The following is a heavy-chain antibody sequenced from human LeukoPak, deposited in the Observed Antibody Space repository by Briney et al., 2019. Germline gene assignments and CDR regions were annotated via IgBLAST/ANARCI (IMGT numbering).Heavy chain of an antibody. J-gene: IGHJ4*02. D-gene: IGHD3-22*01. CDR2: IIPIFGTA. V-gene: IGHV1-69*06. Sequence: ALAKVSCKASGGTFSSYAISWVRQAPGQGLEWMGGIIPIFGTANYAQKFQGRVTITADKSTSTAYMELSSLRSEDTAVYYCARFPRRAYYYDSSGFFDYWGQGTLVTVSS. CDR1: GGTFSSYA. CDR3: ARFPRRAYYYDSSGFFDY.